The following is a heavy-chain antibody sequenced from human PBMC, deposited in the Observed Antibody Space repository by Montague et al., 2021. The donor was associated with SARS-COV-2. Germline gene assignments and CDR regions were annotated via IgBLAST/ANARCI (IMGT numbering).Heavy chain of an antibody. CDR3: ASPGGYCTGGSCYYVY. V-gene: IGHV4-59*01. J-gene: IGHJ4*02. CDR1: GGSISTYY. Sequence: SETLSLTCSVSGGSISTYYWSWIRQPPGKGLEWIGYIYYSGSTSYNPSLKSRVTISIDTSKNQFSLELSSVTAADMAVYYCASPGGYCTGGSCYYVYWGQGTLVTVSS. D-gene: IGHD2-15*01. CDR2: IYYSGST.